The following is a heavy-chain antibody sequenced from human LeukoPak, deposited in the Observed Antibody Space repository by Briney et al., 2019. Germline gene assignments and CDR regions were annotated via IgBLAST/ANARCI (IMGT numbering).Heavy chain of an antibody. Sequence: GGSLRLSCAASGFTVSSNYMSWVRQAPGKGLEWVSVIYSGGSTYYADSVKGRFTISRDNSKNTLYLQMNSLRAEDTAVYYCAREATVTSDRDYWGQGTLVTVSS. J-gene: IGHJ4*02. CDR2: IYSGGST. CDR3: AREATVTSDRDY. CDR1: GFTVSSNY. V-gene: IGHV3-66*01. D-gene: IGHD4-17*01.